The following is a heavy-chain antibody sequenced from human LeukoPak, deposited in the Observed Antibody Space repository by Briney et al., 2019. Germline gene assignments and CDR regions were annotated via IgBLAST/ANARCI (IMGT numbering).Heavy chain of an antibody. CDR1: GGSISSYY. J-gene: IGHJ4*02. CDR3: ARVTGYVIEDYFDH. Sequence: PSETLSLTCTVSGGSISSYYWSWIRQPPGKGLEWIGYIYYSGSTNYNPSLKSRVTISVDTSKNQFSLKLRSVTAADTAVYYCARVTGYVIEDYFDHWGQGTLVTVSS. V-gene: IGHV4-59*01. CDR2: IYYSGST. D-gene: IGHD3-22*01.